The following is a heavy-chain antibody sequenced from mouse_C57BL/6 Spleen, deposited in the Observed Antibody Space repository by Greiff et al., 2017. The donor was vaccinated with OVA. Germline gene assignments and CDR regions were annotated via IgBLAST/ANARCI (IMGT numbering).Heavy chain of an antibody. J-gene: IGHJ1*03. Sequence: VMLVESGAELAKPGASVKLSCKASGYTFTSYWMHWVKQRPGQGLEWIGYINPSSGYTKYNQKFKDKATLTADKSSSTAYMQLSSLTYEDSAVYYCAAGLGQWYFDVWGTGTTVTVSS. CDR2: INPSSGYT. CDR1: GYTFTSYW. CDR3: AAGLGQWYFDV. V-gene: IGHV1-7*01. D-gene: IGHD4-1*01.